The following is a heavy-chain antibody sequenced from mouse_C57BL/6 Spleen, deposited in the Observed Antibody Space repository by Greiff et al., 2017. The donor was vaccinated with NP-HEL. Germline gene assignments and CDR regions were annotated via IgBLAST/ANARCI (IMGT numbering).Heavy chain of an antibody. CDR1: GYAFSSYW. V-gene: IGHV1-80*01. CDR3: ARGENDDYDRRGFDY. J-gene: IGHJ2*01. D-gene: IGHD2-4*01. Sequence: QVQLQQSGAELVKPGASVKISCKASGYAFSSYWMNWVKQRPGKGLEWIGQIYPGDGDTNYNGKFKGKATLTADKSSSTAYMQLSSLTSEDSAVYFCARGENDDYDRRGFDYWGQGTTLTVSS. CDR2: IYPGDGDT.